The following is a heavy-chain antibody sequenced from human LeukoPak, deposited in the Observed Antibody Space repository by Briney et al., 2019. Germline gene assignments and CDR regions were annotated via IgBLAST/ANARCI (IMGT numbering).Heavy chain of an antibody. D-gene: IGHD3-22*01. V-gene: IGHV3-30-3*01. J-gene: IGHJ4*02. CDR1: GFTFSSYA. Sequence: PGGSLGLSCAASGFTFSSYAMHWVHQAPGKGLEWVAVISYDGSNKYYADSVKGRFTISRDNSKNTLYLQMNSLRAEDTAVYYCARDRWLGYDYWGQGTLVTVSS. CDR3: ARDRWLGYDY. CDR2: ISYDGSNK.